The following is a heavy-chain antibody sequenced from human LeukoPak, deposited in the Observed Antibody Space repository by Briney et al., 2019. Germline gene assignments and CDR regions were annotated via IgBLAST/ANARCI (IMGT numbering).Heavy chain of an antibody. J-gene: IGHJ5*02. Sequence: SETLSLTCTVSGGSISSSSYYWGWIRQPPGKGLEWIGSIYYSGSTYYNPSLKSRVTISVDTSKNQFSLKLSSVTAADTAVYYCARGTGITMVRGAAARYHWFDPWGQGTLVTVSS. V-gene: IGHV4-39*01. CDR1: GGSISSSSYY. CDR2: IYYSGST. CDR3: ARGTGITMVRGAAARYHWFDP. D-gene: IGHD3-10*01.